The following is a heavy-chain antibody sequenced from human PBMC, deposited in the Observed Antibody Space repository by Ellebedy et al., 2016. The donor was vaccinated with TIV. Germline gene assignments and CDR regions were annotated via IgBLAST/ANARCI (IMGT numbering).Heavy chain of an antibody. Sequence: GESLKISCAASGFTFSSYAMSWVRQAPGKGLEWVSAISGSGGSTYYADSVKGRFTISRDNSKNTLYLQMNSLRAEDTAVYYCAKTYYGSGRHTPIIPFDYWGQGTLVTVSS. V-gene: IGHV3-23*01. CDR2: ISGSGGST. CDR3: AKTYYGSGRHTPIIPFDY. D-gene: IGHD3-10*01. CDR1: GFTFSSYA. J-gene: IGHJ4*02.